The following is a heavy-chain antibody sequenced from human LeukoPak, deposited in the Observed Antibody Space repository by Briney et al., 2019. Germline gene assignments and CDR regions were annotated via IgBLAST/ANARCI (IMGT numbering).Heavy chain of an antibody. J-gene: IGHJ4*02. Sequence: ASVKVSCKASGYTFTGYYMHWVRQAPGQGLEWVGWINPNSGGTNYAQKFQGRVTMTRDTSISTAYMELSRLRSDDTAVYYCATGYCGGDCYSSFDYWGQGTLVTVSS. CDR3: ATGYCGGDCYSSFDY. V-gene: IGHV1-2*02. CDR2: INPNSGGT. CDR1: GYTFTGYY. D-gene: IGHD2-21*01.